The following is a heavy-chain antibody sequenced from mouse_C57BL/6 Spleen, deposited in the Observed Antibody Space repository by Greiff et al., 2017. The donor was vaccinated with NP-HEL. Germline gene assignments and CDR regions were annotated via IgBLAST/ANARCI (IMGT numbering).Heavy chain of an antibody. CDR1: GYAFSSSW. CDR3: ANYYYGSSYGAMDY. D-gene: IGHD1-1*01. Sequence: QVQLQQSGPELVKPGASVKISCKASGYAFSSSWMNWVKQRPGKGLEWIGRIYPGDGDTNYNGKVKGKATLTADKSSSTAYMQLSSLTSEDSAVYFCANYYYGSSYGAMDYWGQGTSVTVSS. J-gene: IGHJ4*01. CDR2: IYPGDGDT. V-gene: IGHV1-82*01.